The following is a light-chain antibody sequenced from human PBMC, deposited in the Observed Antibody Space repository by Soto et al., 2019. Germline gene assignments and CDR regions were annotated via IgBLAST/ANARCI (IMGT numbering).Light chain of an antibody. CDR1: QSISRY. CDR2: AAS. V-gene: IGKV1-39*01. Sequence: DIQMTQSPSPLSASVGDRVTVTCRASQSISRYLNWYQQKPGNAPKLLIYAASNLQSGVHSRFSGSGSGTEFTLTSSSLHPEDFATYFCQQSHSPPLTYGGGTKVEIK. CDR3: QQSHSPPLT. J-gene: IGKJ4*01.